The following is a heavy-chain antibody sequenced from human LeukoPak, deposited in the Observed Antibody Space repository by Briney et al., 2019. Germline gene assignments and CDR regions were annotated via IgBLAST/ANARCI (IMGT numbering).Heavy chain of an antibody. J-gene: IGHJ4*02. D-gene: IGHD2-2*01. V-gene: IGHV1-2*02. CDR1: GYTFTGYY. CDR2: INPNSGGT. Sequence: ASVKVSCMASGYTFTGYYMHWVRQAPGQGLEWMGWINPNSGGTNYAQKFQGRVTMTRDTSISTAYMELSRLRSDDTAVYYCARDFGDIVVVPAAMSYWGQGTLVTVSS. CDR3: ARDFGDIVVVPAAMSY.